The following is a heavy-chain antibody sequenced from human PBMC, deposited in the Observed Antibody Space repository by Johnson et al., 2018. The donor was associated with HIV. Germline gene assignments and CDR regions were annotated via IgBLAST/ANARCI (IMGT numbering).Heavy chain of an antibody. CDR1: GFTISSYW. D-gene: IGHD3-3*01. CDR3: RGDDLWSGPEACDI. J-gene: IGHJ3*02. V-gene: IGHV3-7*05. CDR2: IKQDGSEK. Sequence: VQLVESGGGVVQPGRSLRISCEASGFTISSYWMSWVRQAPGKGLEWVANIKQDGSEKYYVDSVKGRFTISRDNAKNSLYLPMNRLRAEDTAVYYCRGDDLWSGPEACDILGQGTMVTVSS.